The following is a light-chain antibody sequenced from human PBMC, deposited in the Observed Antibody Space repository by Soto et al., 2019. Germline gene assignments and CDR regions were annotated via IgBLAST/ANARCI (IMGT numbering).Light chain of an antibody. CDR3: QQRVNWPLT. J-gene: IGKJ4*01. Sequence: EIVLTQSPATLSLSPGERATLSCRASQSISSHLAWYQQKPGQAHRLVMYDASNRATGIPARFSGSGSGTDFTLTISSLEPEDFAVYYCQQRVNWPLTFGGGTKVEIK. CDR1: QSISSH. V-gene: IGKV3-11*01. CDR2: DAS.